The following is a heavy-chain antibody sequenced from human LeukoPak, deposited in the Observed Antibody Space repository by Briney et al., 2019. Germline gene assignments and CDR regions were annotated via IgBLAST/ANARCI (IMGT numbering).Heavy chain of an antibody. V-gene: IGHV3-30*18. Sequence: GGSLRLSCAASGFTFSSYGMHWVRQAPGKGLEWVAVISKDGSKKHYADSVNGRFTISRDNSKNTLYLQMNSLRAEDTAVSYCAKDSVSWEWLISNWGQGTLVTVSS. CDR2: ISKDGSKK. CDR3: AKDSVSWEWLISN. J-gene: IGHJ4*02. D-gene: IGHD6-19*01. CDR1: GFTFSSYG.